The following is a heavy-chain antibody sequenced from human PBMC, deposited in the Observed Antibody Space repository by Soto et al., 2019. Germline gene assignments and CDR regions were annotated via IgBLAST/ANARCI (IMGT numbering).Heavy chain of an antibody. D-gene: IGHD6-13*01. V-gene: IGHV4-34*01. Sequence: QVQLQQWGAGLLKPSETLSLTCAVYGGSFSGYYWSWIRQPPGKGLEWIGEINHSGSTNYNPSLKSRVTISVDTSKNQFSLKLSSVTAADTAVYYCASFPIAAAGTILVYWGQGTLVTVSS. CDR1: GGSFSGYY. CDR2: INHSGST. J-gene: IGHJ4*02. CDR3: ASFPIAAAGTILVY.